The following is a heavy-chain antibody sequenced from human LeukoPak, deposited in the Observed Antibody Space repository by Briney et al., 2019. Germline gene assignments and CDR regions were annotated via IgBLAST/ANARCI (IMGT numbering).Heavy chain of an antibody. Sequence: ASVTVSCKASGYTFTSYDINWVRQATGQGLEWMGWMNPNSGNTGYAQKFQGRVTMTRNTSISTAYMELSSLRSEDTAVYYCARVLTPYCSGGSCYSGFYYYYGMDVWGQGTTVTVSS. V-gene: IGHV1-8*01. CDR1: GYTFTSYD. CDR3: ARVLTPYCSGGSCYSGFYYYYGMDV. D-gene: IGHD2-15*01. J-gene: IGHJ6*02. CDR2: MNPNSGNT.